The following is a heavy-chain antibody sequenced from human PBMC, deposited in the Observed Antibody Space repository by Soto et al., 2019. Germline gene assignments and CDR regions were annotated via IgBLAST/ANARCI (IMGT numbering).Heavy chain of an antibody. V-gene: IGHV4-59*01. Sequence: PSETLSLTCTVSGGSISSYYWSWIRQPPGKGLEWIGYIYYSGSTNYNPSLKSRVTISVDTSKNQFSLKLSSVTAADTAVYYCARGQILYDILTGYFDYWGQGTLVTVSS. D-gene: IGHD3-9*01. CDR3: ARGQILYDILTGYFDY. CDR1: GGSISSYY. J-gene: IGHJ4*02. CDR2: IYYSGST.